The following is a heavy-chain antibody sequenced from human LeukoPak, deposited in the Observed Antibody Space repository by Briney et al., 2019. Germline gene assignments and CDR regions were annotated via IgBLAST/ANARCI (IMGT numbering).Heavy chain of an antibody. D-gene: IGHD3-22*01. CDR3: AKDSHYDSSGRDDFDY. V-gene: IGHV3-30*18. CDR1: GFTFSSYG. J-gene: IGHJ4*02. Sequence: PGRSLRLSCAASGFTFSSYGMHWVRQAPGKGLEWVAVISYDGSNKYYADSVKGRFTISRDNSKNTLYLQMNSLRAEDTAVYYCAKDSHYDSSGRDDFDYWGQGTLVTVSS. CDR2: ISYDGSNK.